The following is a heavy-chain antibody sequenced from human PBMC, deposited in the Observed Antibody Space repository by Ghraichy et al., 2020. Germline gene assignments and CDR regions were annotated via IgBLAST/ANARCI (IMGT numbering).Heavy chain of an antibody. CDR3: ASFPVTSNY. CDR1: GFTFSYSW. D-gene: IGHD2/OR15-2a*01. Sequence: GGSLRLSCAASGFTFSYSWMSWVRQAPGKGLEWVANIKPDGTEKKCVDSVKGRFIISRDNSRNLLFLEMNSLRVEDTAIYYCASFPVTSNYWGQGILVTVSS. CDR2: IKPDGTEK. V-gene: IGHV3-7*03. J-gene: IGHJ4*02.